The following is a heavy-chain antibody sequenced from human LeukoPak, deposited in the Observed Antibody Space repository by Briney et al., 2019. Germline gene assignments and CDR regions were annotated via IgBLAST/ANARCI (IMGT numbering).Heavy chain of an antibody. V-gene: IGHV1-2*02. J-gene: IGHJ4*02. Sequence: ASVKVSCKASGYTFSDYYIHWVRQAPGQGLEWMGWINPNDGGPNYAQKFQGRVTMTRDTSISTLYMELSRLRSDDTAVYYCASMVRGVIGYWGQGTLVTVSS. D-gene: IGHD3-10*01. CDR3: ASMVRGVIGY. CDR2: INPNDGGP. CDR1: GYTFSDYY.